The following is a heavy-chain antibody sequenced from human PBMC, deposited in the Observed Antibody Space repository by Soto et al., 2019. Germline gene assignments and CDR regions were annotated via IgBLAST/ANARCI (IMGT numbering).Heavy chain of an antibody. CDR2: IYPDNSNT. D-gene: IGHD1-1*01. CDR1: GYSFPGYW. Sequence: EVQLVQSGAEVKKPGESLKISCKASGYSFPGYWIGWVRQMPGKGLEWMGLIYPDNSNTRYNPSFQGQVTISADKSISTAYLQWSSLKASDTAIYYCARQAAAVATVPLLYFDPWGQGTLVTVSS. CDR3: ARQAAAVATVPLLYFDP. V-gene: IGHV5-51*01. J-gene: IGHJ5*02.